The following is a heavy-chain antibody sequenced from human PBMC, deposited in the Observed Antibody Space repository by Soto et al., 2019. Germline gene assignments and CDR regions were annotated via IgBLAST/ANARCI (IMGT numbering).Heavy chain of an antibody. Sequence: VASVKVSCKASGYTFTSYGISWVRQAPGQGLEWMGWISAYNGNTNYAQKLQGRVTMTTDTSTSTAYMELRSLRSDDTAVYYYARAIVVVPAARDYYGMDVWGQGTTVTVSS. J-gene: IGHJ6*02. CDR2: ISAYNGNT. V-gene: IGHV1-18*04. CDR3: ARAIVVVPAARDYYGMDV. CDR1: GYTFTSYG. D-gene: IGHD2-2*01.